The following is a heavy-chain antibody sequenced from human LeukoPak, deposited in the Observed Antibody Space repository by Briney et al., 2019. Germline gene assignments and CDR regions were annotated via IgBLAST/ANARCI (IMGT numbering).Heavy chain of an antibody. V-gene: IGHV1-2*02. D-gene: IGHD1-1*01. J-gene: IGHJ4*02. CDR3: ARYNWNDVVSALDS. Sequence: ASVKVTCKASGYTFSGYNIHWVRQAPGQGLEWMGWINPNNGATHYAQKFQGGVTMTRDTSITTFYMEVSSLRSDDTVCYYCARYNWNDVVSALDSWGQGTLVTVSS. CDR1: GYTFSGYN. CDR2: INPNNGAT.